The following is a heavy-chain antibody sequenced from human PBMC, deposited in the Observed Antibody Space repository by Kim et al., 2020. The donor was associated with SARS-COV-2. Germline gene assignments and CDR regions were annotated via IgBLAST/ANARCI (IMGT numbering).Heavy chain of an antibody. Sequence: GGSLRLSCVTSGINFDDYTMHWVRQPPGKGLEWVSFMSWDGENTYYADSVKGRFTVSRDSSKNSLYLQMNSLTIEDTAVYYCAKDLEDSRVSAFDYWGQGTLVTVAS. V-gene: IGHV3-43*01. J-gene: IGHJ4*02. CDR1: GINFDDYT. CDR2: MSWDGENT. CDR3: AKDLEDSRVSAFDY. D-gene: IGHD3-22*01.